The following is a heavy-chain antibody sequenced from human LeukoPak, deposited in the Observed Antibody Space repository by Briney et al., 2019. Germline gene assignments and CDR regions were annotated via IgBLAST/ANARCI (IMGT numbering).Heavy chain of an antibody. CDR3: AKVEYLGRHD. D-gene: IGHD2/OR15-2a*01. CDR2: ISWDGGST. Sequence: GGCLRLSCAASGFTFVDYAMNGVGQAPGKGLEWVSLISWDGGSTYYADSVKGGFTLSRDNSKNSLYLQMNSLRAKDIALYYCAKVEYLGRHDWGQRTLVTVSS. V-gene: IGHV3-43D*04. CDR1: GFTFVDYA. J-gene: IGHJ4*02.